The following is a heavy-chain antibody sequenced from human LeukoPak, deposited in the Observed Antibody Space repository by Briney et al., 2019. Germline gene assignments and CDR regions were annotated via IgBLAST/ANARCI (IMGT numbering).Heavy chain of an antibody. D-gene: IGHD6-19*01. J-gene: IGHJ4*02. V-gene: IGHV3-23*01. CDR3: AKDSSSGWYEGFDY. CDR2: ISGSGGST. Sequence: GGSLRLSCAASGFTFSSYAMGWVRQAPGKGLEWVSAISGSGGSTYYADSVKGRFTISRDNSKNTLYLQMNSLRAEDTAVYYCAKDSSSGWYEGFDYWGQGTLVTVSS. CDR1: GFTFSSYA.